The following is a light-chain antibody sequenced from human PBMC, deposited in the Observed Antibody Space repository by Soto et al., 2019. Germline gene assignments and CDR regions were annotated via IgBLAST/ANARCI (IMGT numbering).Light chain of an antibody. J-gene: IGLJ3*02. CDR1: SSNIGSNN. CDR2: TND. Sequence: QAVVTQPPSASGTPGQRVTISCSGSSSNIGSNNVNWYQHIPGTAPKLLRSTNDQRPSGVPDRISGSKSGTSASLAISGLQSEDEADYYCAAWDDRLSTWVFGGGTKLTVL. CDR3: AAWDDRLSTWV. V-gene: IGLV1-44*01.